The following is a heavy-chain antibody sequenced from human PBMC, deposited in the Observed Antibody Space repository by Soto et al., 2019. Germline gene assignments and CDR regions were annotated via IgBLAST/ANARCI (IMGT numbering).Heavy chain of an antibody. CDR1: ESTVSRDW. D-gene: IGHD2-15*01. J-gene: IGHJ5*02. V-gene: IGHV3-7*03. Sequence: PGGSLRLSCAIFESTVSRDWVNWVRQAPGKGLEWVAHINQDGSEKYYVDSVKGRFTISRDNSKNTLYLQMNSLRPEDTAVYYCAKFYGGKSAHTYTIDPWGQGTLVTVSS. CDR2: INQDGSEK. CDR3: AKFYGGKSAHTYTIDP.